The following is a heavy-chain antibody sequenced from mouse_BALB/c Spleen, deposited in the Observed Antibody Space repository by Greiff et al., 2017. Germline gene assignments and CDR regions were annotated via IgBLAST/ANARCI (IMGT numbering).Heavy chain of an antibody. Sequence: VQVVESGPGLVAPSQSLSITCTVSGFSLTGYGVNWVRQPPGKGLEWLGMIWGDGSTDYNSALKSRLSISKDNSKSQVFLKMNSLQTDDTARYYCARVITTVDWYFDVWGAGTTVTVSS. CDR1: GFSLTGYG. D-gene: IGHD1-1*01. V-gene: IGHV2-6-7*01. CDR2: IWGDGST. CDR3: ARVITTVDWYFDV. J-gene: IGHJ1*01.